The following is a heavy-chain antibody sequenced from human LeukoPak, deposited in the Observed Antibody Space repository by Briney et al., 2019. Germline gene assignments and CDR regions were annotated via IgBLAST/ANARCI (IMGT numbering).Heavy chain of an antibody. Sequence: PSETLSLTCAVYGGSFSGYYWSWIRQPPGKGLEWIGEINHSGSTNYNPPLKSRVNVSLDTSKNQFSLKLSSVTAADTAVYYCARSSGSCHEWDYWGQGTLVTVSS. J-gene: IGHJ4*02. V-gene: IGHV4-34*01. CDR2: INHSGST. CDR1: GGSFSGYY. CDR3: ARSSGSCHEWDY. D-gene: IGHD1-26*01.